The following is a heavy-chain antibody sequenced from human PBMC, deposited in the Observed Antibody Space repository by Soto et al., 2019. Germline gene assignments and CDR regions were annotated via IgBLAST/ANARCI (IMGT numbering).Heavy chain of an antibody. Sequence: PGGSLRLSCAASGFTFSSYAMSWVRQAPGKGLERVSAISGSGGSTYYADSVKGRFTISRDNSKNTLYLQMNSLRAEDTAVYYCAKTMKQWLPYVHLNNFDYWGQGTLVTVSS. CDR1: GFTFSSYA. CDR3: AKTMKQWLPYVHLNNFDY. D-gene: IGHD6-19*01. CDR2: ISGSGGST. J-gene: IGHJ4*02. V-gene: IGHV3-23*01.